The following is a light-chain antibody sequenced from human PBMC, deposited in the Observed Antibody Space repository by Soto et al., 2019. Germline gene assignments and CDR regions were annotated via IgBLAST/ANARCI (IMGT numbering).Light chain of an antibody. CDR2: EVT. CDR3: SSYAGRTNLI. CDR1: SSDVGAYNF. J-gene: IGLJ2*01. V-gene: IGLV2-8*01. Sequence: QSVLTQPPSASGSPGQSVTISCTGSSSDVGAYNFVSWYQQHPGKAPKLMIYEVTNRPSGVPDRFSGSKSGNTASLTVSGLQTEDEADYYCSSYAGRTNLIFGGGTKLTVL.